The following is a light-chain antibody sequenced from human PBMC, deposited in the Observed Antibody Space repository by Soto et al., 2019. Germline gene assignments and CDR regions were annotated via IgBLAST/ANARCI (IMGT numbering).Light chain of an antibody. CDR3: QQYHSYYRT. CDR1: QTIRSW. Sequence: DIQMIQSPSTLSASVGDRVTITCRASQTIRSWLAWYQQKPGKAPNLLIYAASTLKSGVPSRFSGNGSETEFTPTISSLQPDDFATYYCQQYHSYYRTFGQGSKVDIK. V-gene: IGKV1-5*01. CDR2: AAS. J-gene: IGKJ2*01.